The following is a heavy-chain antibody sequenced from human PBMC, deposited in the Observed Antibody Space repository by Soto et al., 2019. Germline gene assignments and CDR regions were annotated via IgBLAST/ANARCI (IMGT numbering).Heavy chain of an antibody. J-gene: IGHJ6*02. CDR2: ISGSGGST. CDR1: GFTFSSYA. V-gene: IGHV3-23*01. CDR3: ACPTEYYDFWSGTHGGYYYGMDV. Sequence: PGGSLRLSCAASGFTFSSYAMSWVRQAPGKGLEWVSAISGSGGSTYYADSVKGRFTISRDNSKNTLYLQMNSMRAEDTTVYYCACPTEYYDFWSGTHGGYYYGMDVWGQGTTVTVSS. D-gene: IGHD3-3*01.